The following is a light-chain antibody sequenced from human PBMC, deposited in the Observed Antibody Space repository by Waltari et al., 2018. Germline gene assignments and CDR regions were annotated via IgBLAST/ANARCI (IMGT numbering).Light chain of an antibody. Sequence: SYELTQPPSVSVSPGQPASITCSGDKLGDKYTCWYQQKSGQSPVLVIYQDNKRPSGIPERFSGSNSGNTATLTISGTQAMDEADYYCQAWDSSTYYVFGTGTKVTVL. CDR3: QAWDSSTYYV. CDR2: QDN. CDR1: KLGDKY. V-gene: IGLV3-1*01. J-gene: IGLJ1*01.